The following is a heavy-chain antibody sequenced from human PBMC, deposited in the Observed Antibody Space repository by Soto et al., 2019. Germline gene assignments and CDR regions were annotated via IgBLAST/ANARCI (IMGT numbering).Heavy chain of an antibody. V-gene: IGHV4-30-2*01. D-gene: IGHD1-26*01. CDR3: AAGGGLTRYY. CDR1: GGSISSGGYS. J-gene: IGHJ4*02. CDR2: IYHSGST. Sequence: QLQLQESGSGLVKPSQTLSLTCAVSGGSISSGGYSWSWIRQPPGKGLEWIGYIYHSGSTYYNPHLKSRVTTSVDRPKSHFSLKLSSVTAADTAVYYCAAGGGLTRYYSGQGTLVTVSS.